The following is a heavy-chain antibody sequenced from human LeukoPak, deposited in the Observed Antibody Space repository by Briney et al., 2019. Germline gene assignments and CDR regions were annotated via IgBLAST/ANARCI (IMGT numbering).Heavy chain of an antibody. Sequence: SETLSLTCAVSGGSISSGGYSWSWIRQPPGKGLEWIGYIYHSGSTYYNPSLKSRVTISVDRSKNQFSLKLSSVTAADTAVYYCARGRQWLEIDYWGQGTLVTVSS. D-gene: IGHD6-19*01. CDR2: IYHSGST. CDR3: ARGRQWLEIDY. CDR1: GGSISSGGYS. J-gene: IGHJ4*02. V-gene: IGHV4-30-2*01.